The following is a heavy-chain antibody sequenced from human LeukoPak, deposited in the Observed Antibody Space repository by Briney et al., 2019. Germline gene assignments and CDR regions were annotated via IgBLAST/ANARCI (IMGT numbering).Heavy chain of an antibody. CDR1: GFTFSSYS. Sequence: GGSLRLSCAASGFTFSSYSMNWVRQAPGKGLEWVSSISSSSSYIYYADSVRGRFTISRDNSKNTLYLQMISLRAEDTAIYYCAQDPLGIGPAFTIWGQGTMVTVSS. CDR3: AQDPLGIGPAFTI. V-gene: IGHV3-21*04. CDR2: ISSSSSYI. J-gene: IGHJ3*02. D-gene: IGHD7-27*01.